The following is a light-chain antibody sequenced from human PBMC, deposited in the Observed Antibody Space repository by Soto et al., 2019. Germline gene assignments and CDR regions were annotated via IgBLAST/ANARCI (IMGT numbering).Light chain of an antibody. CDR3: QQYGSSGT. CDR1: QSVSSSY. V-gene: IGKV3-20*01. CDR2: GAS. J-gene: IGKJ1*01. Sequence: EIVLTQSPGTLSLSPGERATLSCRASQSVSSSYLAWYQQKPGQAPRLLISGASHRATGIPDRFSGSGSGTDFTLTISRLEPEDFAVYYCQQYGSSGTFGQGTKVDI.